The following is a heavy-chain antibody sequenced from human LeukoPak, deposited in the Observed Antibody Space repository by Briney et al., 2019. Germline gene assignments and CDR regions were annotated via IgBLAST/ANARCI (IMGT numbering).Heavy chain of an antibody. CDR2: IVPIFGTA. CDR3: ARSIAAAGEFDY. V-gene: IGHV1-69*05. Sequence: SVKVSCKASGGTFSSYAISWVRQAPGQGLEWMGGIVPIFGTANYAQKFQGRVTITTDESTSTAYMELSSLRSEDTAVYYCARSIAAAGEFDYWGQGTLVTVSS. D-gene: IGHD6-13*01. J-gene: IGHJ4*02. CDR1: GGTFSSYA.